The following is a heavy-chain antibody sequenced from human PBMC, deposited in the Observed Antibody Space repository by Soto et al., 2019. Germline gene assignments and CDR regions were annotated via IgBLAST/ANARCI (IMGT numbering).Heavy chain of an antibody. J-gene: IGHJ4*02. CDR2: ISYDGSDK. CDR3: AKALGELSPESYDY. CDR1: GFTFSSYA. Sequence: QVQLVESGGGVVQPGRSLRLSCAASGFTFSSYAMHWVRQAPGKGLEWVAVISYDGSDKYYADSVKGRFTISRDNSKNTLNLQMNSLRADDTAVCYCAKALGELSPESYDYWGQGTLLTVSS. D-gene: IGHD3-16*02. V-gene: IGHV3-30*18.